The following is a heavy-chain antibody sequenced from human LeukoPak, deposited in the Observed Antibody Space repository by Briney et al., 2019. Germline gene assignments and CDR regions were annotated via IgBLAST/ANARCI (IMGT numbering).Heavy chain of an antibody. J-gene: IGHJ4*02. Sequence: ETGGSLRLSCAASGFTFSNYEMNWVRQAPGKGLEWVSVIYSGGSTYYADSVKGRFTISRDNSKNTLYLQMNSLRAEDTAVYYCARGDPNDYWGQGTLVTVSS. CDR2: IYSGGST. CDR3: ARGDPNDY. CDR1: GFTFSNYE. V-gene: IGHV3-66*02.